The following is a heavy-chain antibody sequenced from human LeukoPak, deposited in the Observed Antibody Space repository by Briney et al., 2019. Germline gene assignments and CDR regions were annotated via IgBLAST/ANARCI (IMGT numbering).Heavy chain of an antibody. Sequence: PSETLSLTCTVSGGSISSYYWSWIRQPPGKGLEWIGYIYYSGSTNYNPSLKSRVTISVDTSKNQFSLKLSSVTAADTAVYYCARVPDRSHHMYYFDYWGQGTLVTVSS. CDR2: IYYSGST. V-gene: IGHV4-59*01. D-gene: IGHD1-1*01. J-gene: IGHJ4*02. CDR3: ARVPDRSHHMYYFDY. CDR1: GGSISSYY.